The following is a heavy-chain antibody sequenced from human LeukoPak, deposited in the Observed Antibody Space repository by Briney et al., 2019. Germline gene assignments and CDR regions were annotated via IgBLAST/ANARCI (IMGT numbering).Heavy chain of an antibody. CDR3: ARDCSGGSCYYSMAFDY. Sequence: MPGGSLRLSCAASGFTFSSYSMNWVRQAPGKGLEWVSSISSSSSYIYYADSVKGRFTISRDNAKNSLYLQMNSLRAEDTAVYYCARDCSGGSCYYSMAFDYWGQGTLVTVSS. CDR1: GFTFSSYS. D-gene: IGHD2-15*01. CDR2: ISSSSSYI. V-gene: IGHV3-21*01. J-gene: IGHJ4*02.